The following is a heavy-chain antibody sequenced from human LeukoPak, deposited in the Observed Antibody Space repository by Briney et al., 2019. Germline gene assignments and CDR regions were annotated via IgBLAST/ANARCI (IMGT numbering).Heavy chain of an antibody. Sequence: SGTLSLTCTVSGGSISSYYWSWIRQPPGKGLEWIGYIYYSGSTNYNPSLKSRVTISVDTSKNQFSLKLSSVTAADTAVYYCARRKISAADNYYFDYWGQGTLVTVSS. CDR1: GGSISSYY. CDR3: ARRKISAADNYYFDY. V-gene: IGHV4-59*01. D-gene: IGHD2-2*01. CDR2: IYYSGST. J-gene: IGHJ4*02.